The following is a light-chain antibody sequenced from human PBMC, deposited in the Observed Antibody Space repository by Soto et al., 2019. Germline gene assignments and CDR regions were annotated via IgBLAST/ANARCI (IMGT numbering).Light chain of an antibody. Sequence: EIVMTQSPATLSVSPGERATLSCRASQSVSSNLAWYQQKPGQAPRLLIYGTSTRATGVPARFSGSGSGTEFTLTISNLQSEDFAVYYCQLYNNWPRTFGQGTKVEIK. V-gene: IGKV3-15*01. J-gene: IGKJ1*01. CDR1: QSVSSN. CDR2: GTS. CDR3: QLYNNWPRT.